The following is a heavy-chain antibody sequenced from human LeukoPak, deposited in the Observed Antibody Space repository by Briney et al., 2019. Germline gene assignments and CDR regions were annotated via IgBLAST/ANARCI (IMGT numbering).Heavy chain of an antibody. D-gene: IGHD3-22*01. Sequence: ASVKVSCKASGYTFTGYYMHWVRQAPGRGLEWMGWINPNSGATNYAQKFQGRVTVTRDTSISTAYMELSRLRSDDTAVYYCASSITMIVVVTPAPNFDYWGQGTLVTVSS. CDR3: ASSITMIVVVTPAPNFDY. CDR1: GYTFTGYY. V-gene: IGHV1-2*02. J-gene: IGHJ4*02. CDR2: INPNSGAT.